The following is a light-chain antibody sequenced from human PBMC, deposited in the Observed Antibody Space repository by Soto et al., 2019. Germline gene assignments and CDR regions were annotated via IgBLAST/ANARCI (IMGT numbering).Light chain of an antibody. CDR3: QQYTNWPWT. Sequence: EIVMTQSPATLSVSPGERGTLSCRASQSVISNLAGYQQKPGKAPMLLIYVASTRATGIPARFSGSRAGTEFTLTISSLQSEDFAVYYCQQYTNWPWTFGQGTNVDIK. J-gene: IGKJ1*01. V-gene: IGKV3-15*01. CDR1: QSVISN. CDR2: VAS.